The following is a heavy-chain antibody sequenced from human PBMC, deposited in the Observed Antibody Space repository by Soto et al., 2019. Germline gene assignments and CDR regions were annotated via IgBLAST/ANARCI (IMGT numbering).Heavy chain of an antibody. CDR3: AREGIAVAVNYYYYYMDV. V-gene: IGHV1-18*01. CDR2: ISAYNGNT. CDR1: GYTFTSYG. D-gene: IGHD6-19*01. J-gene: IGHJ6*03. Sequence: GASVKVSCKASGYTFTSYGISWVRQAPGQGLEWMGWISAYNGNTNYAQKLQGRVTMTTDTSTSTAYMELRSLRSDDTAVYYCAREGIAVAVNYYYYYMDVWGKGTTVTVSS.